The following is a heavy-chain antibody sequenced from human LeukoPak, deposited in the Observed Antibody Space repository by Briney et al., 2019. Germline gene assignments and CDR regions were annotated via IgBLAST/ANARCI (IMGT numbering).Heavy chain of an antibody. J-gene: IGHJ4*02. Sequence: SETLSLTCTVSGGSISSGSYYWSWIRQPAGTGLEWIGRIYTSGSTNYNPSLKSRVTISVDTSKNQFSLKLSSVTAADTAVYYCARITIFGAYYFDYWGQGTLVTVSS. CDR3: ARITIFGAYYFDY. CDR2: IYTSGST. D-gene: IGHD3-3*01. V-gene: IGHV4-61*02. CDR1: GGSISSGSYY.